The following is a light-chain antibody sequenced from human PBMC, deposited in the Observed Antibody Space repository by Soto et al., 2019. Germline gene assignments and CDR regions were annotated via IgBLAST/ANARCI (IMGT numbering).Light chain of an antibody. V-gene: IGKV1-33*01. J-gene: IGKJ4*01. Sequence: DIKMTQSPCSLSASVGDRVTITCQASQDISNYLNWYQQKPGKAPKLLIYDASNLETGVPSRFSGSGSGTDFTFTISSLQPEDIATYYCQQYDNLLLTFGGGTKVEIK. CDR3: QQYDNLLLT. CDR2: DAS. CDR1: QDISNY.